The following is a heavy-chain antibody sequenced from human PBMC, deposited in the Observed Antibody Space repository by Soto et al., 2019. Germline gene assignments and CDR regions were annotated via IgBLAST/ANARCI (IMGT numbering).Heavy chain of an antibody. Sequence: EVQLLESGGGLVQPGGSLRLSCAASGFTFSTYALNWVRQAPGKGLEWVSAIGGRGGSTYFADSVKGRFSISRDSSKNTLYLQMNSLRAQDTAVYYCAKDGYGDRPSYFDYWGQGTLVTVSS. CDR1: GFTFSTYA. J-gene: IGHJ4*02. CDR2: IGGRGGST. CDR3: AKDGYGDRPSYFDY. D-gene: IGHD4-17*01. V-gene: IGHV3-23*01.